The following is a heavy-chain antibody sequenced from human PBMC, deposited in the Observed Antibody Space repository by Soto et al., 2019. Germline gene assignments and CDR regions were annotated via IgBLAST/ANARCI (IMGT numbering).Heavy chain of an antibody. Sequence: QVQLVQSGAEEMKPGASVKVSCKASGYTFTSYAMHWVRPSPGQRLEWMGWINAGNGNTKYSQKLQGRVTITRDPSASTADMELSSLRSEDTAVYYCARDFGGFDPWGQGTLVTVSS. V-gene: IGHV1-3*05. CDR1: GYTFTSYA. J-gene: IGHJ5*02. D-gene: IGHD3-3*01. CDR3: ARDFGGFDP. CDR2: INAGNGNT.